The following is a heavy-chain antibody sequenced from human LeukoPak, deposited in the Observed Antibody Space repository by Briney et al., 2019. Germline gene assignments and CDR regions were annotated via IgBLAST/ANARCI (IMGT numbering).Heavy chain of an antibody. CDR2: ISGSGDIT. CDR3: ARWGYTNNYYYFDN. CDR1: GFTFSSSA. V-gene: IGHV3-23*01. J-gene: IGHJ4*02. Sequence: PGGSLRLSCAASGFTFSSSAMSWVRQAPGKGLEWVSEISGSGDITFYPDSVKGRFTISRDNSKNTLYLQMNSLRAEDTAVYYCARWGYTNNYYYFDNWGQGTLVTVSS. D-gene: IGHD2-2*02.